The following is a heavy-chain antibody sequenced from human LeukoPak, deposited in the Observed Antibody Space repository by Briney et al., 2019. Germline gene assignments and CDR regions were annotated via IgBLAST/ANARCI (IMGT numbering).Heavy chain of an antibody. J-gene: IGHJ4*02. Sequence: ASVKVSCKASGGTFSSYAISWVRQAPEQGLEWMGGIIPIFGTANYAQKFQGRVTITADESTSTAYMELSSLRSEDTAVYYCARESTVTTSRLFDYWGQGTLVTVSS. D-gene: IGHD4-17*01. CDR3: ARESTVTTSRLFDY. CDR1: GGTFSSYA. CDR2: IIPIFGTA. V-gene: IGHV1-69*01.